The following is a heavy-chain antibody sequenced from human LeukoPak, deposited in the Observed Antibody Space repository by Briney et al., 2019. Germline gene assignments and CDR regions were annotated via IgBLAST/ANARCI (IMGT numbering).Heavy chain of an antibody. V-gene: IGHV1-2*02. J-gene: IGHJ4*02. CDR3: SRSSAAAGAVGY. CDR1: GYSFTAHY. CDR2: INPNTGGT. D-gene: IGHD6-13*01. Sequence: GASVKVSCTASGYSFTAHYIHWVRQAPGQGLEWMGCINPNTGGTNYAQKFQGRVTMTSDTSTTTAYMGLSSLSSDDTAVYFCSRSSAAAGAVGYWGQGTLVTVSS.